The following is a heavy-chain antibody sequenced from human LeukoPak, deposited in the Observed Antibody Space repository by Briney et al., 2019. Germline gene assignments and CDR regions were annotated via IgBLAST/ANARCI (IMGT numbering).Heavy chain of an antibody. Sequence: GGSLRLSXAASGFTFSSFAMNSVRQAPGKGLEWISTISGSGGSGGSTYYADSVKARFTISRDNSNNTLYLQMDSLRAEDTAVYYCAKSRSSIAAAINYWGQGTLVTVSS. J-gene: IGHJ4*02. CDR3: AKSRSSIAAAINY. V-gene: IGHV3-23*01. CDR2: ISGSGGSGGST. CDR1: GFTFSSFA. D-gene: IGHD6-13*01.